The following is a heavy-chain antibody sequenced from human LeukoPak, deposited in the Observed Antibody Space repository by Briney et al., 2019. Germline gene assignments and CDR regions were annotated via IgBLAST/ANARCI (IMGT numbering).Heavy chain of an antibody. Sequence: GGSLRLSCAASGFTFSSYSMNWVRQAPGKGLEWDSSISSSSSYIYYADSVKGRFTISRDNAKNSLYLQMNSLRAEDTAVYYCARDEYSSSFNWFDPWGQGTLVTVSS. CDR1: GFTFSSYS. CDR3: ARDEYSSSFNWFDP. CDR2: ISSSSSYI. D-gene: IGHD6-6*01. V-gene: IGHV3-21*01. J-gene: IGHJ5*02.